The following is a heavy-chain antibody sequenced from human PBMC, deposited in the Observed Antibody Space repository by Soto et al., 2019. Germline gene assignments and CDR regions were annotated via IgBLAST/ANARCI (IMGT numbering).Heavy chain of an antibody. CDR2: IYPGDSDT. J-gene: IGHJ6*02. Sequence: PGKSLKISCRGSGYNYNLHWISWVRQKPGRGLEWMGIIYPGDSDTRYNPSFQGQVTISVDKSINTAYLQWNSLEASDTATYYCARHLRSYDFFQYYYGIDVWGQGSTVTVS. CDR1: GYNYNLHW. D-gene: IGHD3-16*01. V-gene: IGHV5-51*01. CDR3: ARHLRSYDFFQYYYGIDV.